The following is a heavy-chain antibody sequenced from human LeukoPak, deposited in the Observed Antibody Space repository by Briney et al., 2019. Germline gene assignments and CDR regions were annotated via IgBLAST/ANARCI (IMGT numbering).Heavy chain of an antibody. Sequence: GGSLRLSCAASGFTFSGYEMNWVRQAPGKGLEWVSYISSSGGTIYYADSVKGRFTISRDNARNSLYLQMNSLRAEDTAVYYCARGRGGYGPFDYWGQGTLVTASS. CDR2: ISSSGGTI. CDR1: GFTFSGYE. D-gene: IGHD5-18*01. V-gene: IGHV3-48*03. CDR3: ARGRGGYGPFDY. J-gene: IGHJ4*02.